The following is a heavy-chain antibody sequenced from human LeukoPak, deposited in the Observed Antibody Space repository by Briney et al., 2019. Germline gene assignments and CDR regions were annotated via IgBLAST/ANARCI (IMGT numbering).Heavy chain of an antibody. J-gene: IGHJ4*02. CDR2: ISSSSSTI. V-gene: IGHV3-48*01. Sequence: GGSLTLSCEDSGFTFRSYEMNWVRQAPGKGLEWVSYISSSSSTIYYADSMKGRFTISRDNAKNSLYLQMNSLRAEDTAVYYCARGVNWNYVGYFDYWGQGTLVTVSS. CDR3: ARGVNWNYVGYFDY. CDR1: GFTFRSYE. D-gene: IGHD1-7*01.